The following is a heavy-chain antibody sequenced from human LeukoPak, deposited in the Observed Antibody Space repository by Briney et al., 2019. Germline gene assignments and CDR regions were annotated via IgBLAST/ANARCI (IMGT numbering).Heavy chain of an antibody. V-gene: IGHV4-34*01. D-gene: IGHD4-17*01. Sequence: PSETLSLTCTVSGGSISSYYWSWIRQPPGKGLEWIGEINHSGSTNYNPSLKSRVTISVDTSKNQFSLKLSSVTAADTAVYYCARGRGTVTLLGYFDYWGQGTLVTVSS. J-gene: IGHJ4*02. CDR2: INHSGST. CDR1: GGSISSYY. CDR3: ARGRGTVTLLGYFDY.